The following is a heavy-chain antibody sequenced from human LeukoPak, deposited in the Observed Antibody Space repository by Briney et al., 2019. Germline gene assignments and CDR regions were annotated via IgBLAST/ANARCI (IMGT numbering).Heavy chain of an antibody. J-gene: IGHJ4*02. CDR3: AKVYTTGWSYFDY. CDR2: FGDNSGST. V-gene: IGHV3-23*01. Sequence: GGSLRLSCAASGFTFRTFAMSWVRQAPGKGLEGVSGFGDNSGSTYYADSVKGRFTISRDNSKDTLYLQMDGLRAEDTAIYYCAKVYTTGWSYFDYWGQGILVTVSS. CDR1: GFTFRTFA. D-gene: IGHD6-19*01.